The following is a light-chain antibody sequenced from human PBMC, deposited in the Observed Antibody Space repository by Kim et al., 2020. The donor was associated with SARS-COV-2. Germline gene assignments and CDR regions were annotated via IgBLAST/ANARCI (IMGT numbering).Light chain of an antibody. CDR2: GTS. CDR1: QSLNSSN. V-gene: IGKV3-20*01. Sequence: EIVLTQSPGTLSLSPGERATLSCRPSQSLNSSNLAWYQQKPGRAPRLLIYGTSRRATGIPDRFDGGGSGRDFTLAITRLEPEDFAVYYCQQYDTLPWTFGQGTKLEI. CDR3: QQYDTLPWT. J-gene: IGKJ2*01.